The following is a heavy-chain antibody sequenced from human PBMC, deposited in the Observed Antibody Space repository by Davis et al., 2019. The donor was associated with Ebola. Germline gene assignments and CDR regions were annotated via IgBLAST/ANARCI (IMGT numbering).Heavy chain of an antibody. V-gene: IGHV3-33*06. CDR2: IWYDGSNK. CDR1: GFTFSNYG. Sequence: PGGSLRLSCVASGFTFSNYGMHWVRQAPGKGLEWVALIWYDGSNKYYVDSVKGRFTISRDNSKNTLYLQMNSLRAEDTAMYYCAKAPYNWNRGTGDWFDPWGQGTLVTVSS. J-gene: IGHJ5*02. CDR3: AKAPYNWNRGTGDWFDP. D-gene: IGHD1-20*01.